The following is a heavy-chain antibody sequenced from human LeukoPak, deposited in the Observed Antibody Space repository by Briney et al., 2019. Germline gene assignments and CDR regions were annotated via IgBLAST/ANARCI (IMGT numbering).Heavy chain of an antibody. CDR3: ARGGRPDY. V-gene: IGHV3-7*01. J-gene: IGHJ4*02. Sequence: PGGSLRLSCAVSGLTLSNVWMNWVRQAPGKGLECVANIKEDGREKYYVDSVKGRFTISRDNAKNSLYLQMSSLRAEDTAVYYCARGGRPDYWGQGTLVTVSS. D-gene: IGHD3-10*01. CDR1: GLTLSNVW. CDR2: IKEDGREK.